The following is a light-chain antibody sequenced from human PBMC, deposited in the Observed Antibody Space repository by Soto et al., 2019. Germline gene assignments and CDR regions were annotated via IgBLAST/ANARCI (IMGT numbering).Light chain of an antibody. J-gene: IGKJ1*01. V-gene: IGKV1-8*01. CDR2: AAS. CDR1: QGISSY. Sequence: AIRMTQSPSSLSASTGDRVTITCRASQGISSYLAWYQQKPGKAPKLLIYAASTLQSGVPSRFSGSGSGTDFTLTISCLQSEDFATSYCQQYSSYPLTFGQGTKVDIK. CDR3: QQYSSYPLT.